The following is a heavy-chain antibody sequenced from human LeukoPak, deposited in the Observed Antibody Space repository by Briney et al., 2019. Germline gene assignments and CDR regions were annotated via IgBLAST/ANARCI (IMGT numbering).Heavy chain of an antibody. J-gene: IGHJ6*03. V-gene: IGHV1-69*13. CDR1: GGTFSSYA. D-gene: IGHD5-18*01. CDR3: ARVDTAMGSGRYYYYMDV. Sequence: SVKVSCKASGGTFSSYAISWVRQAPGQGLEWMGGIIPIFGTANYAQKFQGRVTITGDESTSTAYMRLSSLRSEDTAVYYCARVDTAMGSGRYYYYMDVWGKGTTVTVSS. CDR2: IIPIFGTA.